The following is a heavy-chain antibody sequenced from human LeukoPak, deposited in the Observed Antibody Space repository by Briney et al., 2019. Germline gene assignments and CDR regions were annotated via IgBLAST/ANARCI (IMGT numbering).Heavy chain of an antibody. V-gene: IGHV4-4*09. Sequence: SETLSLTCAVYGESMIGHYWTWIRQPPGKGLEWIGYIYTSGSTNYNPSLKSRVTISVDTSKNQFSLKLSSVTAADTAVYYCARHASIFGVAHYFDYWGQGTLVTVSS. J-gene: IGHJ4*02. D-gene: IGHD3-3*01. CDR2: IYTSGST. CDR1: GESMIGHY. CDR3: ARHASIFGVAHYFDY.